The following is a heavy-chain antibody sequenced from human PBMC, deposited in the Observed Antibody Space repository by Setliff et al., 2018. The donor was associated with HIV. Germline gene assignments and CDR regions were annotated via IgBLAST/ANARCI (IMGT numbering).Heavy chain of an antibody. CDR2: INPSDGIP. Sequence: GASVKVSCKASGFSFSRHYIHWVRQAPGQGLEWMGMINPSDGIPSYAQKFQGRVVVTRDTSRSTVYMELSSLRSEDTAVYFCTRAFPPMIPAAFDIWGLGTLVTASS. CDR1: GFSFSRHY. V-gene: IGHV1-46*01. D-gene: IGHD3-22*01. CDR3: TRAFPPMIPAAFDI. J-gene: IGHJ3*02.